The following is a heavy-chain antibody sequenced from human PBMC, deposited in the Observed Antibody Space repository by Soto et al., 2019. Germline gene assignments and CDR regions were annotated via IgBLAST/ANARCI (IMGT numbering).Heavy chain of an antibody. CDR1: GYSFTSYW. D-gene: IGHD2-2*02. J-gene: IGHJ4*02. CDR3: ATGGYCSGTRCYNFFDY. V-gene: IGHV5-51*01. Sequence: PGESLKISCKGSGYSFTSYWISWVRQMPGKGLEWMGIIYPGDSDTRYSPSFQGQVTISADKSISTAYLQWSSLKASDTAIYYYATGGYCSGTRCYNFFDYWGQGTLVTVSS. CDR2: IYPGDSDT.